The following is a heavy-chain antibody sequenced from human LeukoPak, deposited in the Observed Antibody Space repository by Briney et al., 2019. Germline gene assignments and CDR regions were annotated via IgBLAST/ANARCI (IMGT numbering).Heavy chain of an antibody. D-gene: IGHD6-13*01. V-gene: IGHV3-7*01. J-gene: IGHJ4*02. Sequence: PGESLRLSCASSGFIFSSYWMSWVRQAPEKGLELVANIKQDGSEKYYVDSVKGRFTISRDNAKNSLYLQMNSLRAEDTAVYYCAREGGQQLVRELYYFAYWGQGTLVTVSS. CDR2: IKQDGSEK. CDR3: AREGGQQLVRELYYFAY. CDR1: GFIFSSYW.